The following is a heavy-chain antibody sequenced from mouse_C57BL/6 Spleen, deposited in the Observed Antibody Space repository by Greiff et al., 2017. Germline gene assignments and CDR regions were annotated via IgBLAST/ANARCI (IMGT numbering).Heavy chain of an antibody. CDR1: GYAFSSYW. V-gene: IGHV1-80*01. D-gene: IGHD2-10*02. J-gene: IGHJ3*01. CDR3: ARSEYGNYLAWFAY. CDR2: IYPGDGDT. Sequence: VKLMESGAELVKPGASVKISCKASGYAFSSYWMNWVKQRPGKGLEWIGQIYPGDGDTNYNGKFKGKATLTADKSSSTAYMQLSSLTSEDSAVYFCARSEYGNYLAWFAYWGQGTLVTVSA.